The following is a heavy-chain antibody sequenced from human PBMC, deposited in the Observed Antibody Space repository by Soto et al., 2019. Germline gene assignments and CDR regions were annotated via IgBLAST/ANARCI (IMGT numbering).Heavy chain of an antibody. V-gene: IGHV3-11*01. D-gene: IGHD3-3*01. CDR2: ISSSGSTI. CDR3: ARDYDFWSGSSDY. J-gene: IGHJ4*02. Sequence: GESLKISCAASGFTFSDYYMSWIRQAPGKGLEWVSYISSSGSTIYYADSVKGRFTISRDNAKNSLYLQMNSLRAEDTAVYYCARDYDFWSGSSDYWGQGTLVTVSS. CDR1: GFTFSDYY.